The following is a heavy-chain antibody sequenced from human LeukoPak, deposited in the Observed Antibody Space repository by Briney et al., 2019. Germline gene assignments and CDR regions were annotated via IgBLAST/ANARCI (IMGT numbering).Heavy chain of an antibody. D-gene: IGHD3-22*01. J-gene: IGHJ3*02. Sequence: PSETLSLTCSVSGGSISSYYWSWIRQPPGKGLEWIGYIYDSGSTNFKSPLKSRVTISVDTSKNQFSLKLSSVTAADTAVYYCARTRYDSSGYESFDIWGQGTMVTVSS. CDR3: ARTRYDSSGYESFDI. V-gene: IGHV4-59*08. CDR2: IYDSGST. CDR1: GGSISSYY.